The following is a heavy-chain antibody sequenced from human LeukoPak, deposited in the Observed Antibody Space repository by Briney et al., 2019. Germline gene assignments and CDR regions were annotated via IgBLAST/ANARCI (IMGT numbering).Heavy chain of an antibody. D-gene: IGHD2-15*01. CDR2: IYHSGST. CDR1: GVSFSGYY. CDR3: ARGPYCSGGSCYDSSGYYYYYGMDV. V-gene: IGHV4-34*01. Sequence: KPSETLSLTCAVYGVSFSGYYWSWIRQPPGKGLEWIGYIYHSGSTYYNPSLKSRVTISVDRSKNQFSLKLSSVTAADTAVYYCARGPYCSGGSCYDSSGYYYYYGMDVWGQGTTVTVSS. J-gene: IGHJ6*02.